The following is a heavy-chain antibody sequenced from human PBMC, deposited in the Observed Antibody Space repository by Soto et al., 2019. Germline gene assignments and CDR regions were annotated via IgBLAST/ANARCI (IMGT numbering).Heavy chain of an antibody. CDR1: GYTFFTYD. Sequence: QVHLVQSGVEVKTPGASVKVSCQASGYTFFTYDISWVRQAPGQGLEWMGWISTYSGDTKYAQKFQGRVTMTTDTSTTTACLELRSLRSDVTAVYYWARHHGPPTSENGFDPWGQGTLVTVSS. CDR2: ISTYSGDT. CDR3: ARHHGPPTSENGFDP. V-gene: IGHV1-18*01. D-gene: IGHD4-17*01. J-gene: IGHJ5*02.